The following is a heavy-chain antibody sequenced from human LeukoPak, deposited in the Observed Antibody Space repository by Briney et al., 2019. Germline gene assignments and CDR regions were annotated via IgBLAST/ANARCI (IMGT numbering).Heavy chain of an antibody. CDR2: ISWNSGSI. Sequence: GGSLRLSCAASGFTFDDYAMHWVRQAPGKGLEWVSGISWNSGSIGYADSVKGRFTISRDNAKNSLYLQMNSLRAEDTALYYCAKDGGYCTNGVCYTFDYWCQGTLVTVSS. CDR1: GFTFDDYA. V-gene: IGHV3-9*01. CDR3: AKDGGYCTNGVCYTFDY. D-gene: IGHD2-8*01. J-gene: IGHJ4*02.